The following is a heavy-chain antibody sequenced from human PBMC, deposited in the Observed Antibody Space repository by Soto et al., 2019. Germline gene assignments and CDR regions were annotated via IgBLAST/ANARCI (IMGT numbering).Heavy chain of an antibody. V-gene: IGHV5-10-1*01. CDR1: GYSFTSYW. Sequence: PGESLKISCKGSGYSFTSYWISWVRQMPGKGLEWMGRIDPSDSYTNYSPSFQGHVTISADKSISTAYLQWSSLKASDTAMYYCARNPAIRTGTSYYYYGMDVWGQGTTVTVSS. CDR2: IDPSDSYT. J-gene: IGHJ6*02. CDR3: ARNPAIRTGTSYYYYGMDV. D-gene: IGHD4-17*01.